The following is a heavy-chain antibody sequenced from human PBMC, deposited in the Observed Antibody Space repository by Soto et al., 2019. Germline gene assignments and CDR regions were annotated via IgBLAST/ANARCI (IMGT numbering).Heavy chain of an antibody. V-gene: IGHV3-21*01. CDR3: ARDNLAFQGAFDL. D-gene: IGHD3-16*01. CDR1: GFVFSDFQ. CDR2: ITGTSAFT. J-gene: IGHJ4*02. Sequence: GGALRLCCAASGFVFSDFQVNLVRQAPGGGLEWLSSITGTSAFTEYAESIEGRFTISRDNPNKLLFLHMDNLRPDDTAVYYCARDNLAFQGAFDLWGQGTLVTVS.